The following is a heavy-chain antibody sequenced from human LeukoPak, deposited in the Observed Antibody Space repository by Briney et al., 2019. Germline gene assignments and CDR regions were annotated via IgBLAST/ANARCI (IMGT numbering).Heavy chain of an antibody. CDR1: GGSISNRAYY. Sequence: NPSETLSLTCSVSGGSISNRAYYWAWIRQPPGKGLEWIVSVFYSGSTYSNPSLESRLTISVDTSKNHFSLRLTSVTAADTAMYYCARLRIAAAGINWFDPWGQGTLVTVSS. V-gene: IGHV4-39*01. CDR3: ARLRIAAAGINWFDP. CDR2: VFYSGST. D-gene: IGHD6-13*01. J-gene: IGHJ5*02.